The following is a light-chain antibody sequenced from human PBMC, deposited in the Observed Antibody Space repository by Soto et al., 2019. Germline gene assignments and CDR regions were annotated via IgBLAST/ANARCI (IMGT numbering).Light chain of an antibody. J-gene: IGKJ5*01. CDR2: GAS. Sequence: EIVLTQPPGTLSLSPGERATLSCRASQSVSSSYLTWYQQKPGQAPRLLIYGASSTATGIPDRLSGSGSGTNFTLPISRLEPEDFAVYYCQQYGSSPPITFGQGTRLEIK. CDR1: QSVSSSY. CDR3: QQYGSSPPIT. V-gene: IGKV3-20*01.